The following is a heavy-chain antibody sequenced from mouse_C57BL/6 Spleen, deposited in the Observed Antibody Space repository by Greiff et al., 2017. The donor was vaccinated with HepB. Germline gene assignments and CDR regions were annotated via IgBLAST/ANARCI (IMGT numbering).Heavy chain of an antibody. CDR3: ARGNYFDY. J-gene: IGHJ2*01. CDR2: INYDGSST. CDR1: GFTFSDYY. V-gene: IGHV5-16*01. Sequence: EVKLVESEGGLVQPGSSMKLSCTASGFTFSDYYMAWVRQVPEKGLEWVANINYDGSSTYYLDSLKSRFIISRDNAKNILYLQMSRLKSEDTATYYCARGNYFDYWGQGTTLTVSS.